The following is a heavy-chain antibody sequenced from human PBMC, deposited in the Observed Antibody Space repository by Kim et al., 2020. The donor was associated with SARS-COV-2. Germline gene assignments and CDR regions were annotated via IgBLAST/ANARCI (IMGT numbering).Heavy chain of an antibody. CDR3: ARDLEVRGGNWFDP. CDR1: GFTFSSYS. D-gene: IGHD3-10*01. V-gene: IGHV3-21*01. Sequence: GGSLRLSCAASGFTFSSYSMNWVRQAPGKGLEWVSSISRSSSYIYYADSVKGRFTISRDNAKNSLYLQMNSLRAEDRAVYYCARDLEVRGGNWFDPWGQGTLVTVSS. J-gene: IGHJ5*02. CDR2: ISRSSSYI.